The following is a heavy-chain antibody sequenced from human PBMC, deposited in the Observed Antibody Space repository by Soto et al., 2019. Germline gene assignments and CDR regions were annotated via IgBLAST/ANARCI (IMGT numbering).Heavy chain of an antibody. CDR1: GDSISSRKW. CDR3: ARVVPSDYGSNSGGPYYYYGMDV. D-gene: IGHD4-17*01. Sequence: SETLPLTCAVSGDSISSRKWWCWGRRAPGKGLEWLGEIYQSGTTNYNPSLKSRVTLSVHTSNNQFSLKLSSVTAADTAVYYCARVVPSDYGSNSGGPYYYYGMDVWGQGTTV. J-gene: IGHJ6*01. V-gene: IGHV4-4*02. CDR2: IYQSGTT.